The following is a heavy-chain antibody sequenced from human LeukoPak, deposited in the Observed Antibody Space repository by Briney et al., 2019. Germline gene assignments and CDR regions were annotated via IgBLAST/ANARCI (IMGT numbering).Heavy chain of an antibody. Sequence: GGSLRLSCVASGFTFSSYWMSWVRQALRKGREWVAIIRQDGSEIHYVDSVKGRFTISRDNAKNSLYLQMNSLTAEDTAVYYCARGVAVAGTSHFGYWGQGTLVTVSS. CDR2: IRQDGSEI. J-gene: IGHJ4*02. V-gene: IGHV3-7*04. D-gene: IGHD6-19*01. CDR1: GFTFSSYW. CDR3: ARGVAVAGTSHFGY.